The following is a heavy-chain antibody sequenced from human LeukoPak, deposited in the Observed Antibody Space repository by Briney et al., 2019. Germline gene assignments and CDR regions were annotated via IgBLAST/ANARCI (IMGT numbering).Heavy chain of an antibody. CDR3: ARDRGDPPRYYYDSSGYYPA. V-gene: IGHV1-2*06. D-gene: IGHD3-22*01. J-gene: IGHJ4*02. Sequence: GASVKVSCKASGYTFTGYYMHWVRQAPGQGLEWMGRINPNSGDTNYAQKFQGRVTMTRDTSISTAYMELSRLRSDDTAVYYCARDRGDPPRYYYDSSGYYPAWGQGTLVTVSS. CDR1: GYTFTGYY. CDR2: INPNSGDT.